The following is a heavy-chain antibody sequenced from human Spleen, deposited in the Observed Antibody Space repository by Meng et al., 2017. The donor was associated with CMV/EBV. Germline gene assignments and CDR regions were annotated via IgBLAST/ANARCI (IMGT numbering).Heavy chain of an antibody. CDR3: VTDRYCTSGHCYGTSRDAFDM. Sequence: SETLSLTCTVSGGSISSSSYYWGWIRQPPGKGLEWIGSIYYSGSTYYNPSLKSRVTISVDTSKNQFSVNLSSVTAADTALYYCVTDRYCTSGHCYGTSRDAFDMWGRGTMVTVSS. CDR1: GGSISSSSYY. J-gene: IGHJ3*02. V-gene: IGHV4-39*07. CDR2: IYYSGST. D-gene: IGHD2-8*01.